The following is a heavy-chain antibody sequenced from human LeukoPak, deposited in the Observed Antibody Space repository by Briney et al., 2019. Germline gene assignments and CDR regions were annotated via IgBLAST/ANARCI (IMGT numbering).Heavy chain of an antibody. CDR1: GFTFSTYS. J-gene: IGHJ4*02. V-gene: IGHV3-21*01. Sequence: GGSLRLSCAASGFTFSTYSMNWVRQAPGKGLEWVASISSSRIYIYYADSVKGRFIISRDNAQNSLYLQMNNLRAEDTAVYYCARDGSRGNLVTAPDFWGQGTLVTVSS. CDR2: ISSSRIYI. CDR3: ARDGSRGNLVTAPDF. D-gene: IGHD2-21*02.